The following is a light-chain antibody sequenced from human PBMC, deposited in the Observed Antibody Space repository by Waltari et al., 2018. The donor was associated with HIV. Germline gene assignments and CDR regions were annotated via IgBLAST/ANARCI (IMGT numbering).Light chain of an antibody. CDR1: QDISRD. CDR2: AAS. CDR3: QQLNTYPLT. J-gene: IGKJ4*01. Sequence: IQLTQSPSFLSASVGDRVSITCRASQDISRDLAWYQQKPGKAPELLISAASNLQSGVPIRFSGSGSETEFTLTINSLQPEDSATYSCQQLNTYPLTFGGGTRVDIK. V-gene: IGKV1-9*01.